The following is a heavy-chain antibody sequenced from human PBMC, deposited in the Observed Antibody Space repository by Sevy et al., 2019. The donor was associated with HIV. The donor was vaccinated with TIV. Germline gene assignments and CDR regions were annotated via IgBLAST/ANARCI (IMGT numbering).Heavy chain of an antibody. CDR2: IYSGGNT. CDR1: GFTVSSNY. J-gene: IGHJ4*02. V-gene: IGHV3-53*01. CDR3: ATEYSNGFDY. Sequence: GGSLRLSCAASGFTVSSNYMTWVRQAPGKGLEWVSVIYSGGNTYYADSVKGRFTISRDNSKNTLYLQMNSLRSEDTAVYYCATEYSNGFDYWGQGTRVTVSS. D-gene: IGHD4-4*01.